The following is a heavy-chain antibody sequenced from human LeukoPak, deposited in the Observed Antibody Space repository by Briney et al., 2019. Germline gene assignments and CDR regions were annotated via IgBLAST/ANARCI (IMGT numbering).Heavy chain of an antibody. D-gene: IGHD3-22*01. V-gene: IGHV4-39*07. Sequence: SETLSLTCTVSGGSISSGSYYWGWIRQPPGKGLEWIGSIYHSGSTYYNPSLKSRVTMSVDTSKNQFSLKLSSVTAADTAVYYCARARLVVDSSGYYLEGQAFDIWGQGTMVTVSS. J-gene: IGHJ3*02. CDR3: ARARLVVDSSGYYLEGQAFDI. CDR1: GGSISSGSYY. CDR2: IYHSGST.